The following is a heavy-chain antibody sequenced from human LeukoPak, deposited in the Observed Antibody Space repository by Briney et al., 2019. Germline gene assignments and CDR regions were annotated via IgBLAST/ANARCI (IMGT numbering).Heavy chain of an antibody. V-gene: IGHV4-59*01. J-gene: IGHJ5*02. CDR3: ARERDGHGSGSHDWFDP. CDR2: IYYSGST. D-gene: IGHD3-10*01. Sequence: SETLSLTCTVSGGSISSYYWSWIRHPPGKGLERIGYIYYSGSTNYNPSLKSRVTISVDTSKNQFSLKLSSVTAADTAVYYCARERDGHGSGSHDWFDPWGRGTLVAVSS. CDR1: GGSISSYY.